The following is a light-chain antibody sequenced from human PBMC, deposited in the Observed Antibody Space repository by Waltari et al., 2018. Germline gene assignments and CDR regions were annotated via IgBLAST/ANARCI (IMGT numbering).Light chain of an antibody. V-gene: IGLV3-21*04. CDR1: DIGSKN. J-gene: IGLJ3*02. CDR3: QVWDSSSDPVV. CDR2: YVT. Sequence: SFVLTQPPSVSVATGKTAKITCGGNDIGSKNVHWYQQKPGQATVVVGDYVTDRRSAIPWRFSGSTSGNTSTLTINRVEAGDEADYFCQVWDSSSDPVVFGGGTKLTVL.